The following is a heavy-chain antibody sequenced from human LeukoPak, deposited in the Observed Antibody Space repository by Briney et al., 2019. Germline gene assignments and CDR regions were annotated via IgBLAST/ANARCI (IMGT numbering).Heavy chain of an antibody. J-gene: IGHJ4*02. CDR3: AVYSSSFYFDY. D-gene: IGHD6-6*01. CDR2: ISGSGGST. CDR1: GFTFSSYA. Sequence: GGSLRLSCAASGFTFSSYAMSWVRQAPGKGLEWVSAISGSGGSTYYADSVKGRFTISRDNSKNTLYRQMNSLRAEDTAVYYCAVYSSSFYFDYWGQGTLVTVSS. V-gene: IGHV3-23*01.